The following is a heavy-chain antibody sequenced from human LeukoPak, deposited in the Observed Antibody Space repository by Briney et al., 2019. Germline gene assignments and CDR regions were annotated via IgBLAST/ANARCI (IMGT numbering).Heavy chain of an antibody. V-gene: IGHV1-69*05. CDR1: GGLFTSFA. CDR3: ASQTTVISYEYYYYYMDV. J-gene: IGHJ6*03. Sequence: SVKVSCKASGGLFTSFAISWVRQAPGQGLEWMGGIIPMLGTAIYAERFQGRVTISTDESTRTVYMELSSLRSEDTAVYYCASQTTVISYEYYYYYMDVWGQGTTVTVSS. D-gene: IGHD4-23*01. CDR2: IIPMLGTA.